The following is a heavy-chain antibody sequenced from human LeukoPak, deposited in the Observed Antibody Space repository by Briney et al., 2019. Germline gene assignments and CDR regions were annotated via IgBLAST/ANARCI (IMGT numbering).Heavy chain of an antibody. CDR1: RFTPRSYN. Sequence: GRSVRLSRAAPRFTPRSYNMNWVRQAPGKGLEWVLSIRSSSSYILYADSVKGRFTISRHTAKRRLYLQMNSQRSEDAAVYSCAIDFPQPCGGWFESPVVALDIWGQGTMVTVSS. CDR3: AIDFPQPCGGWFESPVVALDI. CDR2: IRSSSSYI. D-gene: IGHD6-19*01. J-gene: IGHJ3*02. V-gene: IGHV3-21*01.